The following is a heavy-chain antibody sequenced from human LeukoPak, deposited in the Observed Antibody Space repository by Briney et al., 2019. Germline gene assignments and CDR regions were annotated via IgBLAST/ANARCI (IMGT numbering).Heavy chain of an antibody. CDR3: ARQSRDGSETRGYYFDY. J-gene: IGHJ4*02. V-gene: IGHV5-51*01. CDR1: GYIFTNYW. Sequence: GESLQISCQVSGYIFTNYWIGWVRQLPGKGLESMGIIYPADSDTTYSPSFQGQVTISADKSISTVYLQWSSLKASDTAMYYCARQSRDGSETRGYYFDYWGPGTQVTVSS. D-gene: IGHD3-10*01. CDR2: IYPADSDT.